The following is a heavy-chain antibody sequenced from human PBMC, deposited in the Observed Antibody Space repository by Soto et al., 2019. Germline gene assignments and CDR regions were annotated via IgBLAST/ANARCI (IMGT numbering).Heavy chain of an antibody. CDR2: IRSKAYGGTT. CDR1: GFTFGDYA. CDR3: TREFVVVVAATAYYYYGMDV. J-gene: IGHJ6*02. D-gene: IGHD2-15*01. V-gene: IGHV3-49*04. Sequence: GSLRLSCTASGFTFGDYAMSWVRQAPGKGLEWVGFIRSKAYGGTTEYAASVKGRFTISRDDSKSIAYLQMNSLKTEDTAVYYCTREFVVVVAATAYYYYGMDVWGQGTTVTVSS.